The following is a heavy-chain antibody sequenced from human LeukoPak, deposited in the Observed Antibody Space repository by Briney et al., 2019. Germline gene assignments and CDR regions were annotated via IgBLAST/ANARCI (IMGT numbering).Heavy chain of an antibody. CDR3: ASRIRGDVDY. V-gene: IGHV3-23*01. Sequence: GGSLRLSCAASGFTFSSYAMSWVRQAPGKGLEWVSAISGSGGTTYYADSVKGRFTISRGSSTNTLYLQMNSLRAEDTAVYYCASRIRGDVDYWGQGTLDTVSS. CDR1: GFTFSSYA. D-gene: IGHD2-21*02. CDR2: ISGSGGTT. J-gene: IGHJ4*02.